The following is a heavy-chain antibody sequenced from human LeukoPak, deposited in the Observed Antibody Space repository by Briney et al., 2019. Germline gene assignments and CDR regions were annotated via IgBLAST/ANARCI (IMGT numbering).Heavy chain of an antibody. V-gene: IGHV4-34*01. CDR1: GFTFSDFY. D-gene: IGHD2-2*01. CDR2: INHSGST. CDR3: ARVGPFIVVVPADNWFDP. Sequence: PGGSLRLSCAASGFTFSDFYMSWIRQPPGKGLEWIGEINHSGSTNYNPSLKSRVTMSVDTSKNQFSLKLSSVTAADTAVYYCARVGPFIVVVPADNWFDPWGQGTLVTVSS. J-gene: IGHJ5*02.